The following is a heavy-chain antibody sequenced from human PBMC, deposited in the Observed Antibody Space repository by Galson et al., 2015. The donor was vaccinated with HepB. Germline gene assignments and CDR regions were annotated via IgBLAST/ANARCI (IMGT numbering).Heavy chain of an antibody. CDR3: ARLTIFGVVIPDPFDY. CDR1: GGSISSGDYY. D-gene: IGHD3-3*01. Sequence: TLSLTCTVSGGSISSGDYYWSWIRQPPGKGLEWIGYIYYSGSTYYNPSLKSRVTISVDTSKNQFSLKLSSVTAADTAVYYCARLTIFGVVIPDPFDYWGQGTLVTVSS. CDR2: IYYSGST. J-gene: IGHJ4*02. V-gene: IGHV4-30-4*01.